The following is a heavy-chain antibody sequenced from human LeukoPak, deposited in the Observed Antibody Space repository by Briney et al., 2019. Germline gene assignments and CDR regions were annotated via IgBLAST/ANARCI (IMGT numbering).Heavy chain of an antibody. CDR3: ASTLWGGATWEGFFDY. CDR1: GGTFSSYA. D-gene: IGHD1-26*01. V-gene: IGHV1-69*05. CDR2: IIPIFGTA. J-gene: IGHJ4*02. Sequence: SVKVSCKASGGTFSSYAISWVRQAPGQGLEWMGGIIPIFGTANYAQKFQGRVTITTDESTSTAYMELSSLRSEDTAVYYCASTLWGGATWEGFFDYWSQGTLVTVSS.